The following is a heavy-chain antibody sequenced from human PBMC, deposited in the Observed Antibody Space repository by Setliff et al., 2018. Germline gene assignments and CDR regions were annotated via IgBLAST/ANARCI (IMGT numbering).Heavy chain of an antibody. CDR1: GGSISSFS. J-gene: IGHJ4*02. Sequence: SETLSLTCTVSGGSISSFSWSWIRQPPGKGLEWIGYIYNGGSTNYNPSLESRVTISVDTSNNQFSLKLSSVTAADTAVYYCARGIRVGVGAANYWGQGTLVTVSS. CDR2: IYNGGST. V-gene: IGHV4-59*01. CDR3: ARGIRVGVGAANY. D-gene: IGHD1-26*01.